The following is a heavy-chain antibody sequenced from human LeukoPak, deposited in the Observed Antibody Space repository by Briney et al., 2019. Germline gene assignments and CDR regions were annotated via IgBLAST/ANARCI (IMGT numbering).Heavy chain of an antibody. Sequence: GGSLRLSCAASGFTFSSYWMSWVRQAPGKGLEWVANIKQDGSEKYYVDSVKGQFTISRDNAKNSLYLQMNSLRAEDTAVYYCARVRGSGSYEGNFDYWGQGTLVTVSS. J-gene: IGHJ4*02. D-gene: IGHD3-10*01. CDR2: IKQDGSEK. V-gene: IGHV3-7*01. CDR3: ARVRGSGSYEGNFDY. CDR1: GFTFSSYW.